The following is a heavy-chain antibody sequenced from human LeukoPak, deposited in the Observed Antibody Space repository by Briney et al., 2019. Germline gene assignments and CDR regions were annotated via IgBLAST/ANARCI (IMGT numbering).Heavy chain of an antibody. CDR1: GGSISSGTYY. D-gene: IGHD6-13*01. Sequence: PSETLSLTCTVSGGSISSGTYYWSWIRQPAGKGLEWIGRFYTSGSTNYNPSLKSRVTISVDTSKNQFSLKLTSVTATDTAVYFCARGRVSSSTWYSTYYYYFYMDVWGKGTTVIVSS. J-gene: IGHJ6*03. CDR2: FYTSGST. V-gene: IGHV4-61*02. CDR3: ARGRVSSSTWYSTYYYYFYMDV.